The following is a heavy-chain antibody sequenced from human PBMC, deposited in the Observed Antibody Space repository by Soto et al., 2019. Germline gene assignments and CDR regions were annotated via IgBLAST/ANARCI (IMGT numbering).Heavy chain of an antibody. J-gene: IGHJ4*02. CDR1: GFSLSTRGVG. D-gene: IGHD5-18*01. Sequence: QITLKESGPTLVKPTQTLTLTCTFSGFSLSTRGVGVGWIRQPPGKALEWLALLYSDDDKGYSPSLKSRRTITKETSKNQVVLTVTNMDPVDTATYYCAHRPRGYSYYFDYWGQGTLVTVSS. CDR2: LYSDDDK. CDR3: AHRPRGYSYYFDY. V-gene: IGHV2-5*02.